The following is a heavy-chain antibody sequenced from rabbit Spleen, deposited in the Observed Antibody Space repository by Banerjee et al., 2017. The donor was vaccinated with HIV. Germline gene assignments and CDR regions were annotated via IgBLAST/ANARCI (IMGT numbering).Heavy chain of an antibody. CDR3: VREAGYGGYGDANL. V-gene: IGHV1S45*01. CDR2: IYAGSGAAT. D-gene: IGHD6-1*01. CDR1: RFDFSDRDV. Sequence: QEQLVESGGGLVQPGGSLKLSCKASRFDFSDRDVMCWVRQAPGKGLEWIGCIYAGSGAATYYASWARGRFTISKTSSTTVTLQMNILTAADTATYFCVREAGYGGYGDANLWGQGTLVTVS. J-gene: IGHJ4*01.